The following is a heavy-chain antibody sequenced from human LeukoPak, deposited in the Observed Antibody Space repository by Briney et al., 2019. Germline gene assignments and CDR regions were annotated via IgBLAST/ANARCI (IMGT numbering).Heavy chain of an antibody. Sequence: SETLSLTCTVSGGSVSSGTNKWSWIRQPPGKGLEWIGDISYSGSATHSPSLRSRVTMSVDTSTNQFSLTLGSVTAADTAVYYCATEVECSGGSCYSYGWFDPWGQGTQVIVSS. J-gene: IGHJ5*02. CDR1: GGSVSSGTNK. CDR2: ISYSGSA. V-gene: IGHV4-61*01. D-gene: IGHD2-15*01. CDR3: ATEVECSGGSCYSYGWFDP.